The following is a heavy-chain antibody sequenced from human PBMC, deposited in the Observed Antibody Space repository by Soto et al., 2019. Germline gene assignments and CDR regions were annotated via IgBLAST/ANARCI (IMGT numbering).Heavy chain of an antibody. Sequence: PGGSLRLSCSLSGFTFSDYYMSWIRQAPGKGLEWVSYISSSGNTIYYADSVKGRFTISRDNAKNSLYLQMNSLRAEDTAVYYCARRPDCSGGSCASHWGQGTLVTVSS. V-gene: IGHV3-11*01. D-gene: IGHD2-15*01. CDR2: ISSSGNTI. CDR1: GFTFSDYY. J-gene: IGHJ4*02. CDR3: ARRPDCSGGSCASH.